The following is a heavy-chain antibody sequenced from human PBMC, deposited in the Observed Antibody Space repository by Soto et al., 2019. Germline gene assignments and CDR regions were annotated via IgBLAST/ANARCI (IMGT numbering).Heavy chain of an antibody. D-gene: IGHD4-17*01. Sequence: QVQLVQSGAEVKKPGASVKVSCKASGYTFTSYGISWVRQGPGQGLEWMGWISAYNGNTNYAQKLQGRVTMTRDTSTSIAYMALRNLRSDNTAVYYFGIATEVGQDYYCIDVWGNGTTDTVAS. V-gene: IGHV1-18*01. J-gene: IGHJ6*03. CDR2: ISAYNGNT. CDR1: GYTFTSYG. CDR3: GIATEVGQDYYCIDV.